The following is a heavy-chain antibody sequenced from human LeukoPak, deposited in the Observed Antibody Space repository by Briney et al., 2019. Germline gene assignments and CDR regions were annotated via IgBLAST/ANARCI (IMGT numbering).Heavy chain of an antibody. D-gene: IGHD1-14*01. V-gene: IGHV4-59*12. J-gene: IGHJ4*02. CDR3: ARVEGLGGRKIDY. CDR2: IYYRGTT. Sequence: SETLSLTCTVSGGSISSYYWSWIRQSPGKGLEWIGYIYYRGTTKYNPSLKSRVTISVDTSKNQFSLKLSSVTAADTAVYYCARVEGLGGRKIDYWGQGTLVTVSS. CDR1: GGSISSYY.